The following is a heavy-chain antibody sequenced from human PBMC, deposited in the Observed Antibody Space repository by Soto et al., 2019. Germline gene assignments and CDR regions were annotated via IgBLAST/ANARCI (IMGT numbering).Heavy chain of an antibody. V-gene: IGHV4-30-4*01. CDR3: ATKYCTNGVCYGDQNDY. CDR1: GGSISSGDYY. CDR2: IYYSGTT. Sequence: QVQLQESGPGLVTPSQTLSLTCTVSGGSISSGDYYWSWIRQPPGKGLEWIGYIYYSGTTYYHPSLKSRVSISVDTSKNQFSLKLSSVTAADTAVYYCATKYCTNGVCYGDQNDYWGQGTLVTVSS. D-gene: IGHD2-8*01. J-gene: IGHJ4*02.